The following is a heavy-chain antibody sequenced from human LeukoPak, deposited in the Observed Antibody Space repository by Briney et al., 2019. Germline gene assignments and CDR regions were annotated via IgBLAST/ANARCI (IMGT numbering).Heavy chain of an antibody. Sequence: ASVKVSCKASGYTFTSYGISWVRQAPGQGLEWMAWISGYNGNTNYAQKIQGRVTMTTDTSTSTANMELRSLRSDDTAVYYCARDPDPYNWNDPRHFDYWGQGTLVTVSS. CDR1: GYTFTSYG. CDR3: ARDPDPYNWNDPRHFDY. V-gene: IGHV1-18*01. CDR2: ISGYNGNT. J-gene: IGHJ4*02. D-gene: IGHD1-20*01.